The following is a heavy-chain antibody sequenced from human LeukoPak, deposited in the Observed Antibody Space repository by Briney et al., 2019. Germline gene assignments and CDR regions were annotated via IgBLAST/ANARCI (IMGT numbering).Heavy chain of an antibody. CDR1: GLTFSDYS. V-gene: IGHV3-48*04. Sequence: GGSLRLSCAASGLTFSDYSMNWVRQAPGKGLEWISYMSSSSNTIHYADSVKGRFTISRDNAKNSLFLQMDSLRVEDTAVYYCTRGIRWELPFNFWGQGSLVIVSS. CDR3: TRGIRWELPFNF. CDR2: MSSSSNTI. D-gene: IGHD1-26*01. J-gene: IGHJ4*02.